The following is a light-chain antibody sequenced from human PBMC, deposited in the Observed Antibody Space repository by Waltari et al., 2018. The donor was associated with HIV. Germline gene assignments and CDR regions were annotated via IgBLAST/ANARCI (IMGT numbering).Light chain of an antibody. CDR2: DKN. Sequence: SSELTQDPAVAVALGRTVRITCQGDSLRTYYANWYQQKPGQAPLLVIFDKNNRPSGIPDRFSGSNSGNTASLTITGTQAEDEGDYYCNTSDKSGNVVVFGGGTKLTVL. J-gene: IGLJ2*01. CDR1: SLRTYY. CDR3: NTSDKSGNVVV. V-gene: IGLV3-19*01.